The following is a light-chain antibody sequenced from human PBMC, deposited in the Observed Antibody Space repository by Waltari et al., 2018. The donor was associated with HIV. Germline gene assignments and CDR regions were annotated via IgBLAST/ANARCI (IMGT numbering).Light chain of an antibody. CDR1: GSDFASFNY. V-gene: IGLV2-11*01. CDR2: DVI. J-gene: IGLJ2*01. Sequence: QSALIQPRSVSGSPGQSVTISCTGTGSDFASFNYLAWYQHYPGKAPKLIIYDVIKRPSGVPGRFSASKSGNTASLTISGLQDDDEADYFCCSYAGTYTWTFGGGTKLTV. CDR3: CSYAGTYTWT.